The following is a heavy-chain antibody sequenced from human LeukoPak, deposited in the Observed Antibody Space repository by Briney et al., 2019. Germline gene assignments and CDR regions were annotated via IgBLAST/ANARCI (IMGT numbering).Heavy chain of an antibody. D-gene: IGHD2-21*01. CDR3: AKGRSDDCGLYYFDY. V-gene: IGHV3-23*01. CDR1: GFTFSSYA. CDR2: ISTRSDST. J-gene: IGHJ4*02. Sequence: GGSLTLSCAASGFTFSSYAMSWVRQAPGKGLEWVSAISTRSDSTYHAGSVKGRFAISRENSKNALFLQMSSLRAEDTAVYYCAKGRSDDCGLYYFDYWGQGTLVTVSS.